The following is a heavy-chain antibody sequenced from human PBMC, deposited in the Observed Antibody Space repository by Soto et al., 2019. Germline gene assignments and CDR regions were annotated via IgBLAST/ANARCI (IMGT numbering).Heavy chain of an antibody. Sequence: SETLSLTCTVSGGSISSYYWSWIRQPPGKGLEWIGYIYYSGSTNYNPSLKSRVTISVDTSKNQFSLKLSSVTAADTAVYYCARWYYDFWSGYSGDYYYYYMDVWGKGTTVTVSS. V-gene: IGHV4-59*01. CDR1: GGSISSYY. CDR3: ARWYYDFWSGYSGDYYYYYMDV. J-gene: IGHJ6*03. CDR2: IYYSGST. D-gene: IGHD3-3*01.